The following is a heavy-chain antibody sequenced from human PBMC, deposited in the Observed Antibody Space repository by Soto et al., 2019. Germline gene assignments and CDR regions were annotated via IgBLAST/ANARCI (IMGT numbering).Heavy chain of an antibody. D-gene: IGHD5-18*01. J-gene: IGHJ1*01. CDR3: APGYSYAYIGD. CDR1: GGSFSLYC. V-gene: IGHV4-34*01. CDR2: INHSGST. Sequence: QVQLQQWGTGLLKPSETLSLTCAVYGGSFSLYCWSWIRQPPGKGLEWIGEINHSGSTNYNPSLKSRVSISVDTSKNQFSLRLRSVTAADTALYYCAPGYSYAYIGDWGQGTLVTVSS.